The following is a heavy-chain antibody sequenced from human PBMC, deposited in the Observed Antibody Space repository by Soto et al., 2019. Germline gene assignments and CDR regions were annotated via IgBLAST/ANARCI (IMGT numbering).Heavy chain of an antibody. CDR3: ARDYDSSGYWFDY. CDR1: GYTFTSYA. D-gene: IGHD3-22*01. V-gene: IGHV1-3*01. J-gene: IGHJ4*02. Sequence: ASVKVSCKASGYTFTSYAMHWVRQAPGQRLEWMGWINAGNGNTKYSQKFQGRVTITRDTSASTAYMELSSLRSEDTAVYYCARDYDSSGYWFDYWGQGTLVTVSS. CDR2: INAGNGNT.